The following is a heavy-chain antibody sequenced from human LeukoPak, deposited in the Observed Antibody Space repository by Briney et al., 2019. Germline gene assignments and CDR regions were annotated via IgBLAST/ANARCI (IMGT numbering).Heavy chain of an antibody. Sequence: GGSLRLSCEASGFTLSSYAMSWVRQAPGKGLEWVSSISASGGSTNYADSVKGRFTISRDNSKNTVYLQMNSLRAEDTAVYYCAKVMKGSERLTMVRGVIIKTAGLYYMDVWGKGTTVTVSS. CDR3: AKVMKGSERLTMVRGVIIKTAGLYYMDV. D-gene: IGHD3-10*01. CDR1: GFTLSSYA. CDR2: ISASGGST. V-gene: IGHV3-23*01. J-gene: IGHJ6*03.